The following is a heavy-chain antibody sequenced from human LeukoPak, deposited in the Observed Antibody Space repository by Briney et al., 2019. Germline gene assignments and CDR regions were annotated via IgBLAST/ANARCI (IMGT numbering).Heavy chain of an antibody. CDR3: AKGGIAVAGTHSLDY. J-gene: IGHJ4*02. CDR2: INGDESST. CDR1: AFTFNTYW. V-gene: IGHV3-74*01. D-gene: IGHD6-19*01. Sequence: GGSLRLSCAASAFTFNTYWMHWVRQVPGRGLEWVSRINGDESSTNYADSVKGRFTISRDNSKNTLYLQMNSLRAEDTAVYYCAKGGIAVAGTHSLDYWGQGTLVTVSS.